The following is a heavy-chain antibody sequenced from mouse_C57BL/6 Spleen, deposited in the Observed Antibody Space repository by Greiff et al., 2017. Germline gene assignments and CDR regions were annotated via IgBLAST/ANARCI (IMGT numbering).Heavy chain of an antibody. V-gene: IGHV1-54*01. D-gene: IGHD4-1*01. CDR1: GYAFPNYL. CDR3: ARAGEYAMDY. Sequence: QVQLKESGAELVRPGTSVKVSCKASGYAFPNYLIEWVQQRPGQGLEWIGVINPGSGGTNYNEKFKGKATLTADKSSSTAYMQLSSLTSEDSAVYFCARAGEYAMDYWGQGTSVTVAS. J-gene: IGHJ4*01. CDR2: INPGSGGT.